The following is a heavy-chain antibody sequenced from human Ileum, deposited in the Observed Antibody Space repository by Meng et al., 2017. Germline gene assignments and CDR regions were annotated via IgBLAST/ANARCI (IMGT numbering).Heavy chain of an antibody. Sequence: GESLKISCAASGFTFGFIFSNYGMNWVRQAPGQGLEWLADIERDGSAKHYVASVEGRFTISRDNDKKSLYLQMNSLRAEDTAVYYCARYVPGSGRVLVWGQGTTVTVSS. J-gene: IGHJ6*02. CDR3: ARYVPGSGRVLV. D-gene: IGHD3-10*01. V-gene: IGHV3-7*01. CDR2: IERDGSAK. CDR1: GFTFGFIFSNYG.